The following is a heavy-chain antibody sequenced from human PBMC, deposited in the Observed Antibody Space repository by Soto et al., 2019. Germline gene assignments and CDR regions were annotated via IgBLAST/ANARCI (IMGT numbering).Heavy chain of an antibody. CDR2: INPSGDST. V-gene: IGHV1-46*01. Sequence: ASVKVSCKASGYTFTIYYIYWVRQAPGQGLEWMGIINPSGDSTSYAQKFQGRLTMTRDTSTTTAYMELSSLRSEDTAVYYCARGPQIIYDFWSGYYRGAFDIWGQGTMVTVS. J-gene: IGHJ3*02. CDR3: ARGPQIIYDFWSGYYRGAFDI. CDR1: GYTFTIYY. D-gene: IGHD3-3*01.